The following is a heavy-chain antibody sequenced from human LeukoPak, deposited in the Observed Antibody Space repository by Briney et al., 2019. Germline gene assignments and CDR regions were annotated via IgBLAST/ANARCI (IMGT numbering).Heavy chain of an antibody. D-gene: IGHD2-21*01. CDR1: GGSISSSSYY. Sequence: SETLSLTCTVSGGSISSSSYYWGWIRQPPGKGLEWIGSIYYSGSTYYNPSLKSRVTISVDTSKNQFSLKLSSVTAADTAVYYCARFSVGHILVITEGVADAFDIWGQGTMVTVSS. J-gene: IGHJ3*02. CDR3: ARFSVGHILVITEGVADAFDI. V-gene: IGHV4-39*07. CDR2: IYYSGST.